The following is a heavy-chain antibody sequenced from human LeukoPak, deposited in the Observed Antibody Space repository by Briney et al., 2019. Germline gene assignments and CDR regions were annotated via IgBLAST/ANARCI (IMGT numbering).Heavy chain of an antibody. CDR3: ARSLWLGDRGINFNWFDP. CDR1: GGPFSGNY. Sequence: PSETLSLTCADYGGPFSGNYWSWIRQPPGKGLEWIGEINHSGSTSYNPSLKSRVTISVDTSKNQFCLKLSSVTAADTAVYYCARSLWLGDRGINFNWFDPWGQGTLVTVSS. D-gene: IGHD3-10*01. J-gene: IGHJ5*02. V-gene: IGHV4-34*01. CDR2: INHSGST.